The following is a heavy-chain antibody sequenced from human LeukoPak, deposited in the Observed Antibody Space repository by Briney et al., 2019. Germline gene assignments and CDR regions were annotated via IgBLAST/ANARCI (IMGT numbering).Heavy chain of an antibody. CDR3: AKQPKYGSGSFFDY. CDR1: GCTFSSYA. CDR2: ISGSGGST. V-gene: IGHV3-23*01. D-gene: IGHD3-10*01. Sequence: GGSLRLSCAASGCTFSSYAMSWVRQAPGKGLEWVSAISGSGGSTYYADSVKGRFTISRDNSKNSLYLQMNSLRAEDTAVYYCAKQPKYGSGSFFDYWGQGTLVTVSS. J-gene: IGHJ4*02.